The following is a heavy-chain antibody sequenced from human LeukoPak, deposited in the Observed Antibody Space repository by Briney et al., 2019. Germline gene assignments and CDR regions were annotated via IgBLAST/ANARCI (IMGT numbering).Heavy chain of an antibody. V-gene: IGHV1-8*01. D-gene: IGHD6-13*01. J-gene: IGHJ4*02. CDR1: GYTFTSYD. CDR2: MNPNSGNT. CDR3: ARDPDPYSSSWSFDFDY. Sequence: ASVKVSCKASGYTFTSYDINWVRQATGQGLEWMGWMNPNSGNTGYAQKFQGRVTMTRNTSISTAYMELSSLRSEDTAVYYCARDPDPYSSSWSFDFDYWGQGTLVTVSS.